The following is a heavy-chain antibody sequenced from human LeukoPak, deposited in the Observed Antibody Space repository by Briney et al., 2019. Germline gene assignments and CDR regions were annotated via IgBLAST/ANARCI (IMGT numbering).Heavy chain of an antibody. Sequence: SETLSLTCAVSGGSISSSNWWSWVRQPPGKGLEWIGEIYHSGKTNFNPSLKSRVTISVDTSKNQFSLKLNSVTAADTAVYYCARSKDILTGYCLDYWGLGTLVTVSS. CDR1: GGSISSSNW. V-gene: IGHV4-4*02. CDR2: IYHSGKT. CDR3: ARSKDILTGYCLDY. D-gene: IGHD3-9*01. J-gene: IGHJ4*02.